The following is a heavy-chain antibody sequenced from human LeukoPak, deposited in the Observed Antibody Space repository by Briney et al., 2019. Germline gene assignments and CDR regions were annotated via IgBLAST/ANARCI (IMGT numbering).Heavy chain of an antibody. CDR1: GYSISSGYY. V-gene: IGHV4-38-2*01. D-gene: IGHD6-13*01. CDR2: IYHSGST. J-gene: IGHJ4*02. Sequence: PSETLSLTCAVSGYSISSGYYWGWIRRPPGKGLEWIGSIYHSGSTYYNPSLKSRATISVDTSKNQFSLKLSSVTAADTAVYYCARVGLVAAAGRYFDYWGQGTLVTVSS. CDR3: ARVGLVAAAGRYFDY.